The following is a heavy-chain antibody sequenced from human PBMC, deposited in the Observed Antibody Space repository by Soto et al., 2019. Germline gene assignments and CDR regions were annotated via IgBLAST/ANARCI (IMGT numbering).Heavy chain of an antibody. V-gene: IGHV3-11*01. Sequence: QVQLVESGGGLAKPGGSLRLSCAASGLTFSDYYMRWIRQAPGKGLEWVSYISSSGSTIYYADSVKGRFTISRDNAKNSLYLQMNSLRAGDTAVYYCARSHHLHGDYMIDYWGQGTLVTVSS. CDR3: ARSHHLHGDYMIDY. J-gene: IGHJ4*02. CDR2: ISSSGSTI. D-gene: IGHD4-17*01. CDR1: GLTFSDYY.